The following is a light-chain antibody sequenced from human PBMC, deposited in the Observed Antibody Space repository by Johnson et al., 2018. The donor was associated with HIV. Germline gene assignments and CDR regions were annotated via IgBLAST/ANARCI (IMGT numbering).Light chain of an antibody. CDR2: DNN. J-gene: IGLJ1*01. CDR1: SSNIGNNY. CDR3: GTWDSSLGAWV. V-gene: IGLV1-51*01. Sequence: QPVLTQPPSVSAAPGQKVTISCSGSSSNIGNNYVSWYQQVPGTAPKLLIYDNNRRPSGIPDRFSGSKSGTSATLAITGLQTGDEADYYCGTWDSSLGAWVFGTGTKVTVI.